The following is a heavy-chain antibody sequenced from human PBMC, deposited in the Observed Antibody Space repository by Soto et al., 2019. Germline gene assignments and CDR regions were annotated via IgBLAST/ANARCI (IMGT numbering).Heavy chain of an antibody. V-gene: IGHV3-66*01. D-gene: IGHD2-2*01. CDR2: IYSGGST. J-gene: IGHJ6*03. CDR3: ARDLLGDIVVVPAATGYMDV. CDR1: GFTVSSNY. Sequence: GGSLRLSCAASGFTVSSNYMSWVRQAPGKGLEWVSVIYSGGSTYYADSVKGRFTISRDNSKNTLYLQMNSLRAEDTAVYYCARDLLGDIVVVPAATGYMDVWGEGTTVTVSS.